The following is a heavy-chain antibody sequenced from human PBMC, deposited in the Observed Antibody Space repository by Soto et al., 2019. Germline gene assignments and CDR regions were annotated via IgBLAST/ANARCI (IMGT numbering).Heavy chain of an antibody. D-gene: IGHD3-10*01. Sequence: SETLSLTCAVYGGSFSGYYWSWIRQPPGKGLEWIGEINHSGSTNYNPSLKSRVTISVDTSKNQFSLKLSSVTAADTAVYYCASGVLLWFGELSHFDYWGQGTLVTV. CDR3: ASGVLLWFGELSHFDY. CDR2: INHSGST. J-gene: IGHJ4*02. CDR1: GGSFSGYY. V-gene: IGHV4-34*01.